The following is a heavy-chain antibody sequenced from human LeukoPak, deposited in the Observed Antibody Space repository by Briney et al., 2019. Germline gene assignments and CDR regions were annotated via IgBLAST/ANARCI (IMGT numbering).Heavy chain of an antibody. J-gene: IGHJ4*02. Sequence: SETLSLTCSVSGGSITSSSYYWGWIRQPPEKGLEWIGSIYYTGGTYYSPSLKSRVTISVDTSKNQFSLKLSSVTAADTAVYYCARSSSWFSFDYWGQGTLVTVSS. CDR2: IYYTGGT. V-gene: IGHV4-39*01. CDR3: ARSSSWFSFDY. CDR1: GGSITSSSYY. D-gene: IGHD6-13*01.